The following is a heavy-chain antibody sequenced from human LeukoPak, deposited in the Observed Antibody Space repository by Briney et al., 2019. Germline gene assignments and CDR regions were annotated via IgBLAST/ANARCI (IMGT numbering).Heavy chain of an antibody. D-gene: IGHD1-26*01. CDR2: ISGSGGST. V-gene: IGHV3-23*01. Sequence: GGSLRLSCAASGFTFTSYSMNWVRQAPGKGLEWVSGISGSGGSTYYADSVKGRFTISRDNSKNTVYLQMNSLRAEDTAVYYCAKDRGLVGATPSNFDYWGQGTLVTVSS. CDR1: GFTFTSYS. J-gene: IGHJ4*02. CDR3: AKDRGLVGATPSNFDY.